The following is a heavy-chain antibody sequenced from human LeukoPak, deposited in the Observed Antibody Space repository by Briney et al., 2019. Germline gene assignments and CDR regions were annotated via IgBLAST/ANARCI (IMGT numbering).Heavy chain of an antibody. Sequence: SVKVSCKVSGGTFSSYAISWVRQAPGQGLEWMGRIIPILGIANYAQEFQGRVTITADKSTSTAYMELSSLRSEDTAVYYCASAGSGSSYYYGMDVWGQGTTVTVSS. CDR3: ASAGSGSSYYYGMDV. D-gene: IGHD3-10*01. J-gene: IGHJ6*02. CDR2: IIPILGIA. CDR1: GGTFSSYA. V-gene: IGHV1-69*04.